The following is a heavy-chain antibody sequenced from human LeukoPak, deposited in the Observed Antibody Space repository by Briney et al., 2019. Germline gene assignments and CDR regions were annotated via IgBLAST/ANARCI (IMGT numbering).Heavy chain of an antibody. CDR3: ARDNSAAGATSRGDPHGY. J-gene: IGHJ4*02. V-gene: IGHV1-18*01. Sequence: ASVKVSCKASGYTFTSYGISWVRQAPGQGPEWMGWTSAYNGNTNYAQKLQGRVTMTTDTSTSTAYMELRSLRSDDTAVYYCARDNSAAGATSRGDPHGYWGQGTLVTVSS. CDR2: TSAYNGNT. CDR1: GYTFTSYG. D-gene: IGHD6-13*01.